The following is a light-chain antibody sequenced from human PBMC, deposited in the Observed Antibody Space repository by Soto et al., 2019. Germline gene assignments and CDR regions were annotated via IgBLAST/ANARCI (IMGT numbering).Light chain of an antibody. J-gene: IGKJ1*01. Sequence: EIVMTQSPATLSVSPGERATLSCRASQSVSSNLAWYQQKPGQAPRLLIWGASIRATGLPDRFSGGGSGTGFTLTISRLEAEDFAVYYCQQYGSSPGTFGQGTKVDIK. V-gene: IGKV3-20*01. CDR3: QQYGSSPGT. CDR2: GAS. CDR1: QSVSSN.